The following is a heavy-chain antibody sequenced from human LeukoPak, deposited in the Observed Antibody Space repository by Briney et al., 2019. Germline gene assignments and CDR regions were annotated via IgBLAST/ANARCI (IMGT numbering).Heavy chain of an antibody. D-gene: IGHD3-3*01. Sequence: LPGGSLRLSCAASRFTFSSYAMSWVRQAPGKGLNWVSAISGSGGSTYYADSVKGRFTIPRDNSKNTLYLQMNSLRAEDTAVYYCAKDPGYDFWSGYYFDYWGQGTLVTVSS. CDR3: AKDPGYDFWSGYYFDY. J-gene: IGHJ4*02. CDR2: ISGSGGST. CDR1: RFTFSSYA. V-gene: IGHV3-23*01.